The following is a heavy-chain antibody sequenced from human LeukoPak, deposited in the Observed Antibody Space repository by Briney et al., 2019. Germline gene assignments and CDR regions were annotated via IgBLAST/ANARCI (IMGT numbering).Heavy chain of an antibody. D-gene: IGHD3-10*01. CDR2: INPNSGGT. J-gene: IGHJ4*02. Sequence: ASVKVSCKASGYTFIAYYMHWVRQAPGQGLEWMGWINPNSGGTNYAQKFQGRVTMTRDTSISTAYMELSRLRSDDTAVYYCARGGRRITMVRGVMGCDYWGQGTLVTVSS. V-gene: IGHV1-2*02. CDR1: GYTFIAYY. CDR3: ARGGRRITMVRGVMGCDY.